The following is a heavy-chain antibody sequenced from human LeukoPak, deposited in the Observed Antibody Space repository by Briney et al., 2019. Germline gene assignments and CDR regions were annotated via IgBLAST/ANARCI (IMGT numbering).Heavy chain of an antibody. D-gene: IGHD2-2*01. CDR1: GGSISSGGCY. V-gene: IGHV4-30-2*01. CDR2: IYHSGST. Sequence: SQTLSLTCTVSGGSISSGGCYWSWIRQPPGKGLEWIGYIYHSGSTYYNPSLKSRVTISVDRSKNQFSLKLSSVTAADTAVYYCARGQYQLLTYYFDYWGQGTLVTVSS. CDR3: ARGQYQLLTYYFDY. J-gene: IGHJ4*02.